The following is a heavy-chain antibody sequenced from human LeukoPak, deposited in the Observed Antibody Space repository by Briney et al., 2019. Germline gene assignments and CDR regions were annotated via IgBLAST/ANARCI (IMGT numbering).Heavy chain of an antibody. CDR1: GFSFSSYN. CDR2: ISRSASNI. Sequence: GGSLRLSCVASGFSFSSYNMNWVREAPGKGQEWVSSISRSASNIYYADSVKGRFTISRDNAKNSFYLQMNRLRAEDTAVFYWARDPKGFGPTYFDYWGQGTLVTVSS. J-gene: IGHJ4*02. D-gene: IGHD3-16*01. CDR3: ARDPKGFGPTYFDY. V-gene: IGHV3-21*01.